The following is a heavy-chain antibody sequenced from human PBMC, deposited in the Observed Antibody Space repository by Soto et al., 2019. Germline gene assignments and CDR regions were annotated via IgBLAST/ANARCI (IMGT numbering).Heavy chain of an antibody. V-gene: IGHV3-23*01. CDR3: AKATTYGGWFHPFGT. D-gene: IGHD6-19*01. J-gene: IGHJ5*02. CDR2: LSGSGTST. CDR1: GFSFVNYA. Sequence: PGGSLRLSCAASGFSFVNYAMNWVRQAPGKGLEWVSGLSGSGTSTYYADSVKGRFTISRDNSRDTLFLQMNSLTADDTAVYYCAKATTYGGWFHPFGTWGQGALVTVSS.